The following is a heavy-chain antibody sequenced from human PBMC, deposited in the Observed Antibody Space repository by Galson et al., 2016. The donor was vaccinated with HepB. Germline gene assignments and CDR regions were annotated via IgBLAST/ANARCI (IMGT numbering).Heavy chain of an antibody. CDR3: ARHGPEAGTYWYLDV. Sequence: QSGAEVKMPGESLRISCQGSGYSFTYYWISWVRQMPGKGLEWMGRIDPSGSYTIYSPSFQGHVNISADNSINPAYLQWSSLKASDTAMYFCARHGPEAGTYWYLDVWGRGTLVTVSS. V-gene: IGHV5-10-1*01. CDR2: IDPSGSYT. D-gene: IGHD6-19*01. J-gene: IGHJ2*01. CDR1: GYSFTYYW.